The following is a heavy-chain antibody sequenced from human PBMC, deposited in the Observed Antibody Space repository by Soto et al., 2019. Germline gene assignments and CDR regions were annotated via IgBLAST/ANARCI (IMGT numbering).Heavy chain of an antibody. CDR2: INAGNGNT. J-gene: IGHJ4*02. CDR3: ARDCSSTSCYGGHFDY. CDR1: GYTFTSYA. Sequence: ASVKVSCKASGYTFTSYAMHWVRQAPGQRLEWMGWINAGNGNTKYSQKFQGRVTITRDTSASTAYMELSSLRSEDTAVYYCARDCSSTSCYGGHFDYWGQGTLVTVSS. V-gene: IGHV1-3*01. D-gene: IGHD2-2*01.